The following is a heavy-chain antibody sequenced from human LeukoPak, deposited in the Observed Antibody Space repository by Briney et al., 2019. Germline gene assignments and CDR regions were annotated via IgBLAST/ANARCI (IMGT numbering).Heavy chain of an antibody. Sequence: GGSLRLSCAASGFTFSIYAMSWVRQAPGEGLEWVSVMSGSGGSTYYADSVEGRFPISRDNSKNTLYLQMNSLRAEDTAVYYCAKESLRATNFDYWGQGTLVTVSS. J-gene: IGHJ4*02. CDR1: GFTFSIYA. V-gene: IGHV3-23*01. CDR2: MSGSGGST. CDR3: AKESLRATNFDY. D-gene: IGHD3-3*01.